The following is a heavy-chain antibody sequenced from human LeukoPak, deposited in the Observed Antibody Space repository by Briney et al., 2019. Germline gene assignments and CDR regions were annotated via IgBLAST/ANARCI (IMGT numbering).Heavy chain of an antibody. J-gene: IGHJ4*02. V-gene: IGHV4-61*02. CDR3: ARGAFGVVI. CDR2: IYTSGST. CDR1: GGSISSGSYY. D-gene: IGHD3-3*01. Sequence: PWETLSLPCTVSGGSISSGSYYGRWIRQPAGKGLEWIGRIYTSGSTNYNASLKSRVTISLDTSKNQSSPKLSSVTAADTAVYYCARGAFGVVIWGQGNLVTASS.